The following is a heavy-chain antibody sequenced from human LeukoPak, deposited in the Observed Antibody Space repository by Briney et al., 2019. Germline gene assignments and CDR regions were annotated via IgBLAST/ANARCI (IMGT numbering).Heavy chain of an antibody. CDR2: IYYSGST. D-gene: IGHD6-13*01. Sequence: SETLSLTCTVSGGSISSYYWSWIRQPPGKGLEWIGYIYYSGSTNYNPSLRSRVTISVDTSKNQFSLKLSSVTAADTAVYYCARGLMMAVAGRGEFHYWGQGTLVTVSS. V-gene: IGHV4-59*01. J-gene: IGHJ4*02. CDR1: GGSISSYY. CDR3: ARGLMMAVAGRGEFHY.